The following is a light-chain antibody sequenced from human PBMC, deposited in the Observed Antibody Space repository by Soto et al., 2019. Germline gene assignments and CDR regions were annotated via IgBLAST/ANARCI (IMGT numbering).Light chain of an antibody. CDR2: GAS. CDR1: QSVSSN. J-gene: IGKJ1*01. Sequence: LVWTQSQGTLSLSPGERATLSWRASQSVSSNLAWYQQKPGQAPRLLIYGASSRATGIPDRFSGSGSGTDFTLTISRLEPEDFAVYYCQQYGSSPWTFGQGTKVDIK. V-gene: IGKV3-20*01. CDR3: QQYGSSPWT.